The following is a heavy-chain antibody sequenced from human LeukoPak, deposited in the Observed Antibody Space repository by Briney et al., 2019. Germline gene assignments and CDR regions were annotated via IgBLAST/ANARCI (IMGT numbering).Heavy chain of an antibody. V-gene: IGHV4-61*02. CDR2: IYTSGST. CDR3: ARAEPTTTVPAV. J-gene: IGHJ4*02. Sequence: SETLSLTCTVSGGSISSGSYYWSWIRQPAGKGLEWIGRIYTSGSTNYNPSLKSRVTISVDTSKNQFSLKLSSVTAADTAVYYWARAEPTTTVPAVWGQGPLVTVSS. CDR1: GGSISSGSYY. D-gene: IGHD4-17*01.